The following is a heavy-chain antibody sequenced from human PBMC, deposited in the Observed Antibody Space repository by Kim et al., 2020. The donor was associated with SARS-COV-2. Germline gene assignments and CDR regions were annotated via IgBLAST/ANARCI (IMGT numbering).Heavy chain of an antibody. CDR2: ISYDGSNK. J-gene: IGHJ4*02. CDR1: GFTFSSYA. V-gene: IGHV3-30*04. CDR3: ARPRSGSYLSYFDY. D-gene: IGHD1-26*01. Sequence: GGSLRLSCAASGFTFSSYAMYWVRQAPGKGLEWVAVISYDGSNKYYADSVKGRFTISRDNSKNTPYLQMNSLRAEDTAVYYCARPRSGSYLSYFDYWGQG.